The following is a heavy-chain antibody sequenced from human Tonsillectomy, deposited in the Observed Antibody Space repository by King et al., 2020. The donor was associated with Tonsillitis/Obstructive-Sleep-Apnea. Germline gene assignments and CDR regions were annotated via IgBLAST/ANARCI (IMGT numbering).Heavy chain of an antibody. CDR3: AKCEEGGYNPAYYMDV. D-gene: IGHD5-24*01. J-gene: IGHJ6*03. Sequence: VQLVESGGGLVQPGGSLRLSCAASGFTFSSYAMSWVRQAPGKGLEWVSTLSGSGGGTYYADSVKGRFTISRDNSKNTLFLRMNSLRAEDTAIYYCAKCEEGGYNPAYYMDVWGKGNTVTVAS. V-gene: IGHV3-23*04. CDR1: GFTFSSYA. CDR2: LSGSGGGT.